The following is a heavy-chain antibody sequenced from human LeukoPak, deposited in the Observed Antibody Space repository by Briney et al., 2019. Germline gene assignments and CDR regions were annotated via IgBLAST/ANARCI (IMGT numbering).Heavy chain of an antibody. CDR1: GGSFSGYY. CDR3: ARASASSYFPFDY. CDR2: INHSGST. Sequence: SETLSHTCAVYGGSFSGYYWSWIRQPPGKGLEWIGEINHSGSTNYNPSLKSRVTISVDTSKNQFSLKLSSVTAADTAVYYCARASASSYFPFDYWGQGTLVTVSS. J-gene: IGHJ4*02. V-gene: IGHV4-34*01. D-gene: IGHD2-15*01.